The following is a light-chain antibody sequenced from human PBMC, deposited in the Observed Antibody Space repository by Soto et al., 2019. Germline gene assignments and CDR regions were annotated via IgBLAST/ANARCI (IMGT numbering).Light chain of an antibody. Sequence: IVMTQSPATLSVSPGERVTLSCRASQSVGSSLAWYQQRPGQAPRLLIFGASNRATGIPDRFRGSGSGTDFTLTISRLEPGDFAVYHCHQYGGSPPTFGQGTKVDIK. CDR2: GAS. J-gene: IGKJ1*01. V-gene: IGKV3-20*01. CDR1: QSVGSS. CDR3: HQYGGSPPT.